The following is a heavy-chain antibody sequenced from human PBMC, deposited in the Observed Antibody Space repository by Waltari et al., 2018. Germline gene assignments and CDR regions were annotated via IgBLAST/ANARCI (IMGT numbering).Heavy chain of an antibody. J-gene: IGHJ6*02. V-gene: IGHV3-43D*04. CDR2: ITWDGRST. CDR3: VKEAAGYDSLIANGLDV. D-gene: IGHD3-9*01. CDR1: GFTFDDFA. Sequence: EVQLEESGGGVVQPGGSLRLSCAASGFTFDDFAMHWVRQAPGEGLKCVSLITWDGRSTYYTDSVKGRFAISRDNGKDFLYLQMNSLRPEDTALYYCVKEAAGYDSLIANGLDVWGQGTTVTVSS.